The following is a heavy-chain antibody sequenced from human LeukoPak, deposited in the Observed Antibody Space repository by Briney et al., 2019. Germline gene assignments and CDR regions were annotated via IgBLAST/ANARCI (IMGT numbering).Heavy chain of an antibody. CDR3: ARDSSGWGGNNWFDP. CDR2: ISYDGGNK. J-gene: IGHJ5*02. V-gene: IGHV3-30-3*01. D-gene: IGHD6-19*01. CDR1: GFTFGVYT. Sequence: GMSLRLSCAASGFTFGVYTMHWVRQAPAKGLGWVAFISYDGGNKYYADSVKGRFTISRDNSKNTSYLEMNSLRDEDTAVYYCARDSSGWGGNNWFDPWGQGTLVTVSS.